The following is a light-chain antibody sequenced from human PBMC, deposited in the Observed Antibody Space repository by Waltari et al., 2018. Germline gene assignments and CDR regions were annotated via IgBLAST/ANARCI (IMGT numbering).Light chain of an antibody. CDR3: QQRSNWVT. J-gene: IGKJ4*01. CDR2: DAS. V-gene: IGKV3-11*01. Sequence: IVLTQSQAPLSLSSGEKATLSCRASQSVSSFLTWYQQKPGQAPRTLNYDASNRATGIRARFRGSWSGADFTLTISSLEREDFAVYYWQQRSNWVTFGGGTKVEIK. CDR1: QSVSSF.